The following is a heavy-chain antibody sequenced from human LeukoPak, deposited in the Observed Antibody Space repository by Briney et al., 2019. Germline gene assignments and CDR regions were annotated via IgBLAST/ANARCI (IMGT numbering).Heavy chain of an antibody. V-gene: IGHV3-33*01. CDR1: GFTFSSFC. D-gene: IGHD6-6*01. CDR2: IWYDGSNK. CDR3: ARDRGTTSSAGYYFDT. J-gene: IGHJ4*02. Sequence: WGSLRLSCAASGFTFSSFCMHWVRQAPGKGLEWVAIIWYDGSNKYYADSGKGRFTVTRDNSKNTLHLQVSSLRAEATAVYYCARDRGTTSSAGYYFDTWGQGALVTVSS.